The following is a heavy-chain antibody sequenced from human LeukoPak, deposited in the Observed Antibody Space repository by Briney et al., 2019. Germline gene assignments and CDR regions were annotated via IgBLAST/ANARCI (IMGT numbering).Heavy chain of an antibody. Sequence: PSETLSLTCTVSGGSISSYYWSWIRQPAGEGLEWIGRIYTSGSTNYNPSLKSRVTMSVDTSKNQFSLKLSSVTAADTAVYYCARDSEEVITMIRGAHTNWFDPWGQGTLVTVSS. CDR2: IYTSGST. CDR3: ARDSEEVITMIRGAHTNWFDP. V-gene: IGHV4-4*07. CDR1: GGSISSYY. J-gene: IGHJ5*02. D-gene: IGHD3-10*01.